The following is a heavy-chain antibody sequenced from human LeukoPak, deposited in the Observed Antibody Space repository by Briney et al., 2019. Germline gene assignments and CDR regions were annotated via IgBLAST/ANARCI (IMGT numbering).Heavy chain of an antibody. Sequence: PSETLSLTCTVSGGSISSYYWSWIRQPAGKGLEWIGRIYISGSTNYNPSLKSRVTISVDKSKNQFSLKLSSVTAADTAVYYCARGRYSSSPEYFDYWGQGTLVTVSS. J-gene: IGHJ4*02. CDR2: IYISGST. CDR3: ARGRYSSSPEYFDY. V-gene: IGHV4-4*07. D-gene: IGHD6-6*01. CDR1: GGSISSYY.